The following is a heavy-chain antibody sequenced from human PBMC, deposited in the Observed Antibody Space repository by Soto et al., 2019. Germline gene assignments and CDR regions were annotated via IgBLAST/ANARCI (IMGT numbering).Heavy chain of an antibody. CDR3: AVNAFPESYDFWSGSRYFDYYYGMDV. CDR2: INPNSGGT. J-gene: IGHJ6*02. D-gene: IGHD3-3*01. CDR1: GCTFTGYY. V-gene: IGHV1-2*04. Sequence: GASVKVSCKASGCTFTGYYTHWVRQAPGQGLEWMGWINPNSGGTNYAQKFQGWVTMTRDTSISTAYMELSRLRSDDTAVYYCAVNAFPESYDFWSGSRYFDYYYGMDVWGQGTTVTVSS.